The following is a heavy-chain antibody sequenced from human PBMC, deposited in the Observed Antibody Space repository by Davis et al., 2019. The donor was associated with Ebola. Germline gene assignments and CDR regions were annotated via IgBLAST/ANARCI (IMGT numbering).Heavy chain of an antibody. D-gene: IGHD5-24*01. CDR2: IIPILGIA. J-gene: IGHJ4*02. CDR1: GYTFISYY. CDR3: ARDIVGDGSGGY. Sequence: SVKVSCKASGYTFISYYMHWVRQAPGQGLEWMGRIIPILGIANYAQKFQGRVTITADKSTSTAYMELSSLRSEDTAVYYCARDIVGDGSGGYWGQGTLVTVSS. V-gene: IGHV1-69*04.